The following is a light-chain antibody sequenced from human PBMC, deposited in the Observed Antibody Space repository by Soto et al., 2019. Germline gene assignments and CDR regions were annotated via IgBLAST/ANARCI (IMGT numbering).Light chain of an antibody. V-gene: IGKV3-11*01. CDR2: DAY. CDR1: QSFRGL. Sequence: EVVLTQSPVTLSLSPGERATLSCRASQSFRGLLAWYQQKPGQAPRLLIYDAYNRATGIPPRFSGSGSGTDFTLTIGSLEPEDSAFYYCQRRHMWPITFGQETRLEIK. CDR3: QRRHMWPIT. J-gene: IGKJ5*01.